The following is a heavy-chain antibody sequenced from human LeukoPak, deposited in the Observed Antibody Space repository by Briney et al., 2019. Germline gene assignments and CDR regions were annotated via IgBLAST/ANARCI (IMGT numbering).Heavy chain of an antibody. V-gene: IGHV4-34*01. CDR1: GGSFSGYY. D-gene: IGHD6-13*01. J-gene: IGHJ3*02. CDR3: TSSSWYNAFDI. CDR2: INHSGST. Sequence: SETLSLTCAVYGGSFSGYYWSWIRQPPGKGLEWIGEINHSGSTNYNPSLKSRVTISVDTSKNQFSLKLSSVTAADTAVYYCTSSSWYNAFDIWGQGTMVTVSS.